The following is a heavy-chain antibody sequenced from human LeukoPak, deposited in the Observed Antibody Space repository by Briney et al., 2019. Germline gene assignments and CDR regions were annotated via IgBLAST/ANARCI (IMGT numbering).Heavy chain of an antibody. CDR3: ASLYGDVDTALVQAEQWR. CDR2: ISSSSSTI. Sequence: PGGSLSLFCAASGFTFISYSLNWVRQAPGKGLEWVSYISSSSSTIYYADSVKGRFPIPRDNAKNSLYLQMNSLRAEDTAVYYCASLYGDVDTALVQAEQWRRG. D-gene: IGHD5-18*01. CDR1: GFTFISYS. J-gene: IGHJ1*01. V-gene: IGHV3-48*01.